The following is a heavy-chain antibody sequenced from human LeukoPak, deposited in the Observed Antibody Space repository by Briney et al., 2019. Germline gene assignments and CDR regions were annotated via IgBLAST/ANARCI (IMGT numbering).Heavy chain of an antibody. CDR1: GSTFTCYD. V-gene: IGHV1-2*02. CDR2: INPISGGT. D-gene: IGHD2-21*01. J-gene: IGHJ5*02. CDR3: ARGENISNRFDP. Sequence: GSSVTVCCNSSGSTFTCYDMNRGRQAPAQGLERMWWINPISGGTNYAQKFQVRVTITRDTAITTAYMELSRLRYDDTAVYYCARGENISNRFDPWGQGTLVTVSS.